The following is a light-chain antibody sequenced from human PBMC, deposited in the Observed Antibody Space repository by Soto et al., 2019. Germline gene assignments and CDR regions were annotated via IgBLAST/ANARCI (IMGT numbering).Light chain of an antibody. CDR1: QTIGNY. CDR2: AAS. Sequence: DIQMAEAPSSLPASVGDGVTMTCRASQTIGNYLNWYQQRPGKAPNLLISAASTLQSGVPSRFSGSGSGTDFTLTISRLEPEDFAVYYCQQYGSSPWTFGQGTKVDIK. J-gene: IGKJ1*01. V-gene: IGKV1-39*01. CDR3: QQYGSSPWT.